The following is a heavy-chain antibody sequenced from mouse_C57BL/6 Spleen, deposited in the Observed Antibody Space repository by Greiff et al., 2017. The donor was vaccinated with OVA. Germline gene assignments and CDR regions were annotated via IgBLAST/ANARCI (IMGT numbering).Heavy chain of an antibody. J-gene: IGHJ2*01. CDR3: ARRGTVVAPDY. Sequence: EVKLQESGGGLVQPGGSLKLSCAASGFTFSDYYMYWVRQTPEKRLEWVAYISNGGGSTYYPDTVKGRFTISRDNAKNTLYLQMSRLKSEDTAMYYCARRGTVVAPDYWGQGTTLTVSS. D-gene: IGHD1-1*01. CDR2: ISNGGGST. V-gene: IGHV5-12*01. CDR1: GFTFSDYY.